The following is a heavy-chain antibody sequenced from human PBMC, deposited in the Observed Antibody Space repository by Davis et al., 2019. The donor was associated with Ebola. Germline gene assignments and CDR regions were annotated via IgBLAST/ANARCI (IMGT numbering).Heavy chain of an antibody. CDR3: ARRPVPRVRYYYYYGMDV. J-gene: IGHJ6*02. V-gene: IGHV4-34*01. CDR1: GGSFSGYY. Sequence: PSETLSLTCAVYGGSFSGYYWSWIRQPPGKGLEWIGEINHSGSTNYNPSLKSRVTISVDTSKNQFSLKLSSVTAADTAVYYCARRPVPRVRYYYYYGMDVWGQGTTVTVSS. CDR2: INHSGST. D-gene: IGHD6-25*01.